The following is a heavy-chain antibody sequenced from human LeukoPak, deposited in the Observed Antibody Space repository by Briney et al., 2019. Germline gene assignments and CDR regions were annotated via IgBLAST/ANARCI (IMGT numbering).Heavy chain of an antibody. CDR3: ARVIAAVDV. V-gene: IGHV4-39*07. Sequence: SETLSLTCTVSGGSISNTGYSWGWIRQPPGKGLEWIGNIYYNPSLKSQVTISVDTSKNQFSLKLSSVTAADTAVYYCARVIAAVDVWGQGALVTVSS. D-gene: IGHD6-13*01. J-gene: IGHJ4*02. CDR1: GGSISNTGYS. CDR2: IY.